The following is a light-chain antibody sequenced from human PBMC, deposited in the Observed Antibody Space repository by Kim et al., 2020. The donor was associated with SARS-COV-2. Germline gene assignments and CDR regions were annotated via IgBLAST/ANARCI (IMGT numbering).Light chain of an antibody. V-gene: IGLV3-25*03. CDR2: KDT. Sequence: SYELTQPPSMSVSPGQTARITCSGDALAKQYAYWYQQRPGQAPSLVIYKDTERPSGIPERFSGSSSGTTVTLTISGVQAEDEADYYRQSAGSTDSWVFGGGTQLTVL. CDR3: QSAGSTDSWV. J-gene: IGLJ3*02. CDR1: ALAKQY.